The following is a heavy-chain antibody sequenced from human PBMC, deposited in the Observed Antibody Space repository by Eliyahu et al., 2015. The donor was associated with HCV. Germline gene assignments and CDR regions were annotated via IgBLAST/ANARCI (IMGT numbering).Heavy chain of an antibody. CDR2: IHYTGST. CDR3: ASGGGGIAVAGTGGWFDP. CDR1: GGSIXTYY. Sequence: QVQLQESGPGLVKPSETLSLTCTVPGGSIXTYYWSWIRQPPGKGLEWIGYIHYTGSTNHNPPLKSRVTISVDTSKNQFSLNLTSVTAADTAVYYCASGGGGIAVAGTGGWFDPWGQGTLVTVSS. V-gene: IGHV4-59*01. J-gene: IGHJ5*02. D-gene: IGHD6-19*01.